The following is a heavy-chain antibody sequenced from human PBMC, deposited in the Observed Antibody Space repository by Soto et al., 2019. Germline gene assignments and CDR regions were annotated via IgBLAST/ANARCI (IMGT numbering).Heavy chain of an antibody. Sequence: EVQVVESGGGLVQPGGSLRLSCAASGFPFSNYEMNWVRQAPGKGLEWLSYIDSSGNHINYADSVKGRFTISGDNAEDSLFLQMNGRRAEDSAFYYCASERPIGNHDAFDIWGRGTLVTVSS. CDR2: IDSSGNHI. D-gene: IGHD3-10*01. CDR3: ASERPIGNHDAFDI. CDR1: GFPFSNYE. V-gene: IGHV3-48*03. J-gene: IGHJ3*02.